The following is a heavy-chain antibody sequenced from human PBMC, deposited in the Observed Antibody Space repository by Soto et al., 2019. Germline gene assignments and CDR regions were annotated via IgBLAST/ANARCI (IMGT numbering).Heavy chain of an antibody. J-gene: IGHJ6*02. CDR3: AKTLIPSSPEPIYYYYGMDV. D-gene: IGHD2-2*01. Sequence: GGSLRLSCAASGFTFSSYAMSWVRQAPGKGLEWVSAISGSGGSTYYADSVKGRFTISRDNSKNTRYLQMNSLRAEDTAVYYCAKTLIPSSPEPIYYYYGMDVWGQGTTVTVSS. CDR1: GFTFSSYA. V-gene: IGHV3-23*01. CDR2: ISGSGGST.